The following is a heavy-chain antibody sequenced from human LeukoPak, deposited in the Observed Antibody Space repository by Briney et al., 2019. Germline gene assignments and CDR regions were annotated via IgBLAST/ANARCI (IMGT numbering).Heavy chain of an antibody. CDR1: GFTFSSYE. J-gene: IGHJ6*03. V-gene: IGHV3-48*03. CDR3: ARQPYSSSWYSYYYYYYMDV. Sequence: GGSLRLSCAASGFTFSSYEMNWVRQAPGKGLEWVSYISSSGSTIYYADSVKGRFTISRDNAKNSLYLQMNSLRAEDTAVYYCARQPYSSSWYSYYYYYYMDVWGKGTTVTISS. D-gene: IGHD6-13*01. CDR2: ISSSGSTI.